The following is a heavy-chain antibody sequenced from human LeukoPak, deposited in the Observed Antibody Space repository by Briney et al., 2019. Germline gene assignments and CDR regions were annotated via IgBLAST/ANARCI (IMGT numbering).Heavy chain of an antibody. V-gene: IGHV3-33*06. CDR3: AKARSLAAVDY. CDR2: IWYDGSNK. J-gene: IGHJ4*02. Sequence: GGSLRLSCAASGFTFSSYGMHWVRQAPGKGLEWVAVIWYDGSNKYYADSVKGRFTISRDNSKNTLYLQMNSLRAEGTAVYYCAKARSLAAVDYWGQGTLVTVSS. D-gene: IGHD6-6*01. CDR1: GFTFSSYG.